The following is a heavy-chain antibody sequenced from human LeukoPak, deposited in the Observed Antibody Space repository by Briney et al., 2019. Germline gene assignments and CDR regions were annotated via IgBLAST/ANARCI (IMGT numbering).Heavy chain of an antibody. J-gene: IGHJ5*02. D-gene: IGHD6-13*01. CDR1: GGSISSSNW. V-gene: IGHV4-4*02. CDR2: IYHSGST. Sequence: SETLSLTCAVSGGSISSSNWWSWVRQPPGKGLEWIGEIYHSGSTNYNPSLKSRVTISVDKSKNQFSLKLSSVTAADTAVYYCARAMGSSLAWFDPWGQGTLVTVSS. CDR3: ARAMGSSLAWFDP.